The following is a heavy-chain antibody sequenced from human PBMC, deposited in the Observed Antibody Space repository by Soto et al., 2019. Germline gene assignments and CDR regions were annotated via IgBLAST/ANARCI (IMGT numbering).Heavy chain of an antibody. CDR1: GGTCSIYA. Sequence: QVQLAQSGAEVKKPGSSVKVSCKASGGTCSIYAISWVRQAPGQGLEWMGGIIPIVGTANYAQKFQGRVTITADESKSTAYMELSRLRAEDTDVYYCARGRFGELLCNLYYQYGLDVWGQGTTVTVSS. CDR2: IIPIVGTA. CDR3: ARGRFGELLCNLYYQYGLDV. D-gene: IGHD3-10*01. V-gene: IGHV1-69*01. J-gene: IGHJ6*02.